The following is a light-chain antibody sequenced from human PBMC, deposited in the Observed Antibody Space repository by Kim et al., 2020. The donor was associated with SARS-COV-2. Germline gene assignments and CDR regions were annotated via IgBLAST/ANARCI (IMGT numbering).Light chain of an antibody. V-gene: IGKV3-20*01. CDR3: QQYSSLTWT. Sequence: LSLSPGERATLSCRASQSVSSLAWYQQKSGQTPRLIIFGASSRPTGIPDRFSGSGSGTDFTLTISSLEPEDSAVYYCQQYSSLTWTFGQGTKLEIK. CDR2: GAS. CDR1: QSVSS. J-gene: IGKJ1*01.